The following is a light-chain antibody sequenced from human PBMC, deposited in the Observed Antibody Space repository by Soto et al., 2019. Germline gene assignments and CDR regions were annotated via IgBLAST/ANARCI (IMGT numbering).Light chain of an antibody. Sequence: IVLTQSPGTLSLSALEIVRLSWMASNGVDNYLAWYQHKPIQAPRLLIYGASNRATGVPDRFSGSGFGADFTLTISKLEPDDFAVYYCHQYGVSPLTFGQGTKVDIK. CDR1: NGVDNY. CDR3: HQYGVSPLT. CDR2: GAS. J-gene: IGKJ1*01. V-gene: IGKV3-20*01.